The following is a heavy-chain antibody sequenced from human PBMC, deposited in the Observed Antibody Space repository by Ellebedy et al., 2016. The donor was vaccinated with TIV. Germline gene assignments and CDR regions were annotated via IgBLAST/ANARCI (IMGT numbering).Heavy chain of an antibody. J-gene: IGHJ4*02. D-gene: IGHD2-15*01. CDR1: GFIFSTYT. CDR2: LSSNGRHI. CDR3: AREFDIGQPSAFDY. V-gene: IGHV3-21*01. Sequence: GESLKISCAASGFIFSTYTMNWVRQAPGKGLEWVSSLSSNGRHIYYADSVRARFAISRDNAGGSLWLQMTSLRAEDTALYYCAREFDIGQPSAFDYWGQGILVTVSS.